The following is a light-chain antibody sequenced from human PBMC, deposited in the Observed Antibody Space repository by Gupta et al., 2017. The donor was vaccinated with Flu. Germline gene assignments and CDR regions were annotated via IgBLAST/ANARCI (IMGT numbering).Light chain of an antibody. J-gene: IGKJ2*01. CDR1: QSISTF. V-gene: IGKV1-39*01. CDR2: AAS. Sequence: IQITQSPSSLSASVGDRVTITCRASQSISTFLNWYQQKPGKAPRFLIYAASSLVSGVPSRFSGSGSGTDFSLTISSLQPEDFATYYCQQSHISPPTFGQGTKLEIK. CDR3: QQSHISPPT.